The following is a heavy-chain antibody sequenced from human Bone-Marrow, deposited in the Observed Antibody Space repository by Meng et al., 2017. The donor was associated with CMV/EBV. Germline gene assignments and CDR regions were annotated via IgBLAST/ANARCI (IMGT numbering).Heavy chain of an antibody. D-gene: IGHD2-2*01. V-gene: IGHV1-2*02. Sequence: ASVKVSCKASGYTFTGYYTHWVRQAPGQGLEWMGWINPNSGGTNYAQKFQGRVTMTRDTSISTAYMELSRLRSDDTAVYYCARDFRRYCSSTSCYPGYWGQGTLVTVSS. CDR3: ARDFRRYCSSTSCYPGY. J-gene: IGHJ4*02. CDR2: INPNSGGT. CDR1: GYTFTGYY.